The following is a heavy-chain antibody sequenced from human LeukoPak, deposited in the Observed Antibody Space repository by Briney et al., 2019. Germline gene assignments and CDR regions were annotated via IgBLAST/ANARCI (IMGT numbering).Heavy chain of an antibody. J-gene: IGHJ4*02. CDR2: ITTKANRYAT. V-gene: IGHV3-73*01. Sequence: GGSLRLSCAASGFTFSGCDMHWVRQASGKGLEWVGRITTKANRYATAYAASLKGRYTISRHDSKNTAYLQMNSLRTEDTAVYYCTTYKSGHYWGQGTLVTVSS. CDR3: TTYKSGHY. CDR1: GFTFSGCD. D-gene: IGHD3-3*01.